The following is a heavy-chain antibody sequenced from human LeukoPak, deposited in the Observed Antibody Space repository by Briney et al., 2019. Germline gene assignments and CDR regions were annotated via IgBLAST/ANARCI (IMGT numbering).Heavy chain of an antibody. CDR3: ARDPGDY. V-gene: IGHV3-30*03. J-gene: IGHJ4*02. D-gene: IGHD3-10*01. Sequence: SGGSLRLSCAASGFTFSSYGMHWVRQAPGKGLEWVAVISYDGSNKYYADSVKGRFTISRDNAKNSLYLQMNSLRAEDTAVYYCARDPGDYWGQGTLVTVSS. CDR2: ISYDGSNK. CDR1: GFTFSSYG.